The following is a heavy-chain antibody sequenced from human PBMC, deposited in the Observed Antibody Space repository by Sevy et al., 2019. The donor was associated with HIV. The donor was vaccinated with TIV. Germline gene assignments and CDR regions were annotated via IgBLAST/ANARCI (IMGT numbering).Heavy chain of an antibody. D-gene: IGHD2-2*01. CDR2: IWYDGSNK. CDR1: GFTFSSYG. Sequence: GGFLRLSCAASGFTFSSYGMHWVRQAPGKGLEWVAVIWYDGSNKYYPDTVKGRFTISRDNSKNTLYLQMNSLRAEDTAVYYCARELYCSSASCRNSFDYWGQGTLVTVSS. CDR3: ARELYCSSASCRNSFDY. J-gene: IGHJ4*02. V-gene: IGHV3-33*08.